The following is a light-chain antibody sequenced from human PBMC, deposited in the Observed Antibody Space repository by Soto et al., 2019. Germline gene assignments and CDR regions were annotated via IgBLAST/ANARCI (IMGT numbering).Light chain of an antibody. CDR1: SSNIGAGYD. V-gene: IGLV1-40*01. J-gene: IGLJ3*02. CDR2: GNS. Sequence: QSVLTQPPSVSGAPGQRVTISCTGISSNIGAGYDVHWYQQLPGTAPKLLIYGNSNRPSGVPDRVSGSKSGTSASLAITGLQAEDEADYYCQSYDSSLSALFGGGTKLTVL. CDR3: QSYDSSLSAL.